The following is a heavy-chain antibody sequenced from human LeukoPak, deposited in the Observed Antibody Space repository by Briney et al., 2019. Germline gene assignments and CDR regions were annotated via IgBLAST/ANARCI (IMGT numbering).Heavy chain of an antibody. CDR2: ITSSGTTR. V-gene: IGHV3-11*01. J-gene: IGHJ4*01. CDR3: ARDPDYGDPY. Sequence: GGSLRLSCTVSGFTLSDHYMSWFRQSPGRGLEWISWITSSGTTRDYADSVKGRFTISRDNTKNSVYLQMSSLRADDTAVYYCARDPDYGDPYWGHGTLVTVYS. CDR1: GFTLSDHY. D-gene: IGHD4-17*01.